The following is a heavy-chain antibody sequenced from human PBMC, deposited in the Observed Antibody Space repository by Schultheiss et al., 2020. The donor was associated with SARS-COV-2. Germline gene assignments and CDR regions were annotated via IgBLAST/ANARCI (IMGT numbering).Heavy chain of an antibody. D-gene: IGHD3-10*01. J-gene: IGHJ6*02. CDR2: IYSGGST. Sequence: GGSLRLSCAASGFTVSSNYMSWVRQAPGKGLEWVSVIYSGGSTYYADSVKGRFTISRHNSKNTLYLQMNSLRAEDTAVYYCARDRGAAMVRGVISYYGMDVWGQGTTVTVSS. CDR1: GFTVSSNY. CDR3: ARDRGAAMVRGVISYYGMDV. V-gene: IGHV3-66*01.